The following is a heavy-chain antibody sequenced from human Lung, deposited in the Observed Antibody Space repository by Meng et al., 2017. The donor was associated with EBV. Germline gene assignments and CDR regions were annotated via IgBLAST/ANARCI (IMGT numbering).Heavy chain of an antibody. V-gene: IGHV4-30-4*08. CDR3: AREYSSSSGLPGP. CDR2: IYDSGST. Sequence: QRQLQGAGPGLVKPPQTPSLTCTVSGGSIRFGDYYWSWIRHPPGKGLEWIGYIYDSGSTSYNPSLMSRVTISVDTSRNQFSLKLTSFTAADTAVYYCAREYSSSSGLPGPWGQGTLVTVSS. J-gene: IGHJ5*02. D-gene: IGHD6-6*01. CDR1: GGSIRFGDYY.